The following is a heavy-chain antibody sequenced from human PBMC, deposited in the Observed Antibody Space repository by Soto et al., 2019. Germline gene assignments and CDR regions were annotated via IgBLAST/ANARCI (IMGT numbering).Heavy chain of an antibody. J-gene: IGHJ6*02. CDR1: GYTFTRNG. D-gene: IGHD3-22*01. CDR2: ISPNSGNT. Sequence: QVHLVQSGAEVKKPGASVNVSCKTSGYTFTRNGISWVRQAPGQGLEWMGWISPNSGNTRYAQKLQDRVIMTPDTSTSTAYMELRSLRSDAPAVYYCVKDRDSNSWPSRDVWGPGTTVTVSS. V-gene: IGHV1-18*01. CDR3: VKDRDSNSWPSRDV.